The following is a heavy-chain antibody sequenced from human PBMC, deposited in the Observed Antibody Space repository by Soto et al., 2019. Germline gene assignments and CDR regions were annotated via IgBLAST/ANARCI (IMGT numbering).Heavy chain of an antibody. Sequence: GGSLRLSCAASGFTFSSYGMHWVRQAPGKGLEWVAVIWYDGSNKYYADSVKGRLTISRDNSKNTLYLQMNSLRAEDTAWYYCAREVQLERLYTGGRDGSSTPRGQADYYYYMDVWGKGTTVTVSS. CDR3: AREVQLERLYTGGRDGSSTPRGQADYYYYMDV. CDR1: GFTFSSYG. V-gene: IGHV3-33*01. CDR2: IWYDGSNK. J-gene: IGHJ6*03. D-gene: IGHD1-1*01.